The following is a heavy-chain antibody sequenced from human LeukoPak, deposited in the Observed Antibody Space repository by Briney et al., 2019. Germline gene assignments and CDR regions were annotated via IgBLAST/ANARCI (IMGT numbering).Heavy chain of an antibody. J-gene: IGHJ4*02. CDR1: GFIFGIHA. Sequence: GGSLRLSCEVSGFIFGIHAMHWVRQAPGKGLEWVSAITSGGNTYFADSVKGRFTISRDNSRNTMHLQMNSLRAEDTAVYYCLKDWGTYRAFDYWGQGTLVTVSS. CDR3: LKDWGTYRAFDY. D-gene: IGHD3-16*01. V-gene: IGHV3-23*01. CDR2: ITSGGNT.